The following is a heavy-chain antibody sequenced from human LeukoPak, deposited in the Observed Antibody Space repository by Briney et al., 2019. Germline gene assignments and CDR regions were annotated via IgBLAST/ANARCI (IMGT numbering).Heavy chain of an antibody. CDR3: AHRKNYYDSSVFDN. CDR2: IYWDDDR. Sequence: SGPTLVNPTQTLTLTCTFSGFSLNTRGLGVGWIRQPPGRALEWLALIYWDDDRRYSPSLKSRLTITKDTSKNQVVLTMANMDPVDTATYFRAHRKNYYDSSVFDNWGQGTLVTVSS. CDR1: GFSLNTRGLG. D-gene: IGHD3-22*01. V-gene: IGHV2-5*02. J-gene: IGHJ4*02.